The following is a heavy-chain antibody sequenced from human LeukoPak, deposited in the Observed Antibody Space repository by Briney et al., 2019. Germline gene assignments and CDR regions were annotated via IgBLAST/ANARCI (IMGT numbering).Heavy chain of an antibody. V-gene: IGHV1-46*01. Sequence: ASVKVSCKSSGYTFTSYYMHWVRQAPGQGLEWMGIINPSGGSTSYAQKFQGRVTMTRDTSTSTVYMELSSLRSEDTAVYYCARRSPGGAFDYWGQGTLVTVSS. CDR3: ARRSPGGAFDY. CDR2: INPSGGST. D-gene: IGHD4-23*01. J-gene: IGHJ4*02. CDR1: GYTFTSYY.